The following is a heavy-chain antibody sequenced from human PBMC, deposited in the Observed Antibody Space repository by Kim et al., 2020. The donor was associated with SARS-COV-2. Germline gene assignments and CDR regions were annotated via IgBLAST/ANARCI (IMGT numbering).Heavy chain of an antibody. CDR1: GFTFSSYA. J-gene: IGHJ6*03. V-gene: IGHV3-23*01. D-gene: IGHD6-6*01. CDR2: ISGSGGST. CDR3: AKVGQLPGYYYYYMDV. Sequence: GGSLRLSCAASGFTFSSYAMSWVRQAPGKGLEWVSAISGSGGSTYYADSVKGRFTISRDNSKNTLYLQMNSLRAEDTAVYYCAKVGQLPGYYYYYMDVWGKGTTVTVSS.